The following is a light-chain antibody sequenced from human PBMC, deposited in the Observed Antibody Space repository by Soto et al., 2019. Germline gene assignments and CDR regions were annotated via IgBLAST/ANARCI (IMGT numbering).Light chain of an antibody. J-gene: IGLJ2*01. CDR1: RSNIGSNY. V-gene: IGLV1-47*01. CDR2: RNN. CDR3: ATWDDSLV. Sequence: QSVLTQPPSASGTPGQRVTISCSGSRSNIGSNYVYWYQQLPATAPKLVIYRNNQRPSGVPDRFSGSKSGTSASLAISGLRSEDEAYYYCATWDDSLVFGGGTQLTVL.